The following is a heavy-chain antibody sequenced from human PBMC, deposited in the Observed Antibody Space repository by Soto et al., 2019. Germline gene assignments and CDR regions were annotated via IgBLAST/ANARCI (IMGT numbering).Heavy chain of an antibody. CDR1: GYSFTSYW. CDR3: ARHKIFANWFDP. V-gene: IGHV5-10-1*01. CDR2: IDPSDSYT. Sequence: VESLKISCNGSGYSFTSYWISWVRQMPGKGLEWMGRIDPSDSYTNYSPSFQGHVTISADKSISTAYLQWSSLKASDTAMYYCARHKIFANWFDPWGQGTLVTVSS. D-gene: IGHD3-3*01. J-gene: IGHJ5*02.